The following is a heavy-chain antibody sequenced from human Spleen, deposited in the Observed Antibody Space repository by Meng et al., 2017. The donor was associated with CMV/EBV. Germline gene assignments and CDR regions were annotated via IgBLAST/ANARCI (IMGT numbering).Heavy chain of an antibody. D-gene: IGHD4-17*01. CDR3: ARGIGASGYYFDN. J-gene: IGHJ4*02. Sequence: ASVKVSCKASGYTFSNYVISWVRQAPGQGLEWMGWISTHNGNTNYVQKLQGRVTMTTDTSTSTAYMELRGLRSDDAAVYYCARGIGASGYYFDNWGQGTLVTVS. V-gene: IGHV1-18*04. CDR2: ISTHNGNT. CDR1: GYTFSNYV.